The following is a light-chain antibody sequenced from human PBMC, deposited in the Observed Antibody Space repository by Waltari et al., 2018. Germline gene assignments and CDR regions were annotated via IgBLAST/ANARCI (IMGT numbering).Light chain of an antibody. CDR3: QQYNDWPPCI. V-gene: IGKV3-15*01. J-gene: IGKJ2*02. Sequence: ETVMTQSPTTLSLSPGERATLSCRASQSVSTNLAWYQQRPGQAPRLLIDGASSSATGVPARFSGRGAETEFTLTISYLQSGDFSIYYCQQYNDWPPCIFGQGSQLKI. CDR1: QSVSTN. CDR2: GAS.